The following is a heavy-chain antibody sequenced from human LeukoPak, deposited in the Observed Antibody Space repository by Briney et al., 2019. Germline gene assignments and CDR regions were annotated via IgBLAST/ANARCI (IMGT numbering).Heavy chain of an antibody. CDR1: GXX. Sequence: GXXMHWVXQASGKGLEWVGRIRSKTNSYATAYAASVKGRFTISRDDSKNTAYLQMNSLKTEDTAIYYCTRDYSGWYASDYWGQGALVTVSS. V-gene: IGHV3-73*01. J-gene: IGHJ4*02. D-gene: IGHD6-19*01. CDR3: TRDYSGWYASDY. CDR2: IRSKTNSYAT.